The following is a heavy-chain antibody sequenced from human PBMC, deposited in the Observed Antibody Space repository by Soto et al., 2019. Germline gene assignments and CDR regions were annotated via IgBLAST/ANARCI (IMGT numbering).Heavy chain of an antibody. CDR1: GFIFSIYA. CDR2: INGDSSGM. CDR3: ARGEEQIFWFFDL. V-gene: IGHV3-23*01. D-gene: IGHD2-15*01. Sequence: DVQLLESGGGLVQPGGSLRLSCGASGFIFSIYAMSWVRQAPGKGLEWVSAINGDSSGMYYADSVRGRFTISRDNSENTLYLQMNSLRAEDTAIYFCARGEEQIFWFFDLWDRGTLVSVSS. J-gene: IGHJ2*01.